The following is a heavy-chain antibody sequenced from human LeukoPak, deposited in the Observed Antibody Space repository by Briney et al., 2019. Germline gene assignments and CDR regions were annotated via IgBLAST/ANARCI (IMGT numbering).Heavy chain of an antibody. V-gene: IGHV3-23*01. CDR2: ISAAKSNT. CDR3: ATGDYYDSSGYYPQIAFDI. Sequence: PGGSLRLSCAASAFTLSTYAMSWVRQAPGKGLEWVSGISAAKSNTYYADSVKGRFTISRDNSKNTLYLQMNSLRAEDTAVYYCATGDYYDSSGYYPQIAFDIWGQGTMVTVSS. J-gene: IGHJ3*02. CDR1: AFTLSTYA. D-gene: IGHD3-22*01.